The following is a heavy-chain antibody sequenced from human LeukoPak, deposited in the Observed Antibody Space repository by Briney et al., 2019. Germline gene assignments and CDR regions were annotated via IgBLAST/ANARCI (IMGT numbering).Heavy chain of an antibody. CDR2: MNPNSGNT. D-gene: IGHD3-10*01. V-gene: IGHV1-8*01. Sequence: ASVKVSCKASGYTFTSYDINWVRQATGQGLEWMGWMNPNSGNTGYAQKFQGRVTMTRNTSISTAYVKLSSLRSEDTAVYYCARVPVRRYSGSGRPDNWFDPWGRGTLVTVSS. CDR1: GYTFTSYD. J-gene: IGHJ5*02. CDR3: ARVPVRRYSGSGRPDNWFDP.